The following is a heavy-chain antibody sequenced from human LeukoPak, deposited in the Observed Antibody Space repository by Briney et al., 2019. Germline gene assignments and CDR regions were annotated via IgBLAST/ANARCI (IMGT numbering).Heavy chain of an antibody. J-gene: IGHJ4*02. CDR2: IKSKTDGGTT. CDR3: TRDHSSGFN. V-gene: IGHV3-15*01. CDR1: GFTFSNAW. D-gene: IGHD6-19*01. Sequence: PGGSLRLSCAASGFTFSNAWMSWVRQAPGKGLEWVGRIKSKTDGGTTEYAASVKGRFTISRDDSKSIAYLQMNSLKTEDTAVYYCTRDHSSGFNWGQGTLVTVSS.